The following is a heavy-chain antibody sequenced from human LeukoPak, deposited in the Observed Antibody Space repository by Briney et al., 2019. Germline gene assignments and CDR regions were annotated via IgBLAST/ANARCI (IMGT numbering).Heavy chain of an antibody. V-gene: IGHV3-30*03. CDR3: AAFITTKLDY. D-gene: IGHD3-22*01. CDR2: ASSDEINQ. CDR1: GFTFKNHG. Sequence: PGGSLRLSCVISGFTFKNHGLHWVRQAPGKGLEWVAVASSDEINQNYADSVKGRFIISRDNSRNTLHLQMNNLETEDTAFYYCAAFITTKLDYWGQGILVTVSS. J-gene: IGHJ4*02.